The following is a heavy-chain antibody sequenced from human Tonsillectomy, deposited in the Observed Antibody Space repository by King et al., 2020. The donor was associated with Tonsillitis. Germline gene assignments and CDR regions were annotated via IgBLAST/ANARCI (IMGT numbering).Heavy chain of an antibody. D-gene: IGHD6-13*01. Sequence: QLVQSGAEVKKPGSSVKVSCKASGGTFSSYGISWVRQAPGQGLEWMGRMIPILGITNYAQKFQGRSTITADKSTSTAYMELSSLRSEDTAEYYCAREISSSWGAFDIWGQGTMVTVSS. CDR1: GGTFSSYG. CDR2: MIPILGIT. J-gene: IGHJ3*02. CDR3: AREISSSWGAFDI. V-gene: IGHV1-69*09.